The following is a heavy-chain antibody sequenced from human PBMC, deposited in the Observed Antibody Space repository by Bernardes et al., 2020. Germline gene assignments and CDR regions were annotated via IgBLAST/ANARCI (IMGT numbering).Heavy chain of an antibody. J-gene: IGHJ5*01. CDR2: ISVGAEMT. CDR3: AKDAYHVYYDSAGYFDF. Sequence: GGSLRLSCVVSGFTFGSRAMSWLRQAPGRGLEWFSTISVGAEMTYYADSVKGRFTISRDNSKNTLYLQMDSLATEDTAIYSCAKDAYHVYYDSAGYFDFWGRGTPVTVSS. D-gene: IGHD3-22*01. V-gene: IGHV3-23*01. CDR1: GFTFGSRA.